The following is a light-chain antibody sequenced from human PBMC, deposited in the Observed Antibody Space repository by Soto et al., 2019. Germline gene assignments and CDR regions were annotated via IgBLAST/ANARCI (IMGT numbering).Light chain of an antibody. CDR2: DVS. V-gene: IGLV2-14*03. CDR1: SSDVGGYNY. J-gene: IGLJ2*01. Sequence: QSALTQPASVSGSPGQSITISCTGTSSDVGGYNYVSWYQQYPGKAPKLVIYDVSKRPSGVSNRFSGSKSGNTASLTISGLQGEDEADYYCSSYTSSSTRVVFGGGTKLTVL. CDR3: SSYTSSSTRVV.